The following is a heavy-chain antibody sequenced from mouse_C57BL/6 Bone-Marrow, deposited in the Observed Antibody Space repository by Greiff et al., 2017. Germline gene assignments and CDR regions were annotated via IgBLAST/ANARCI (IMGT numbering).Heavy chain of an antibody. CDR2: ISSGGDYI. J-gene: IGHJ1*03. CDR3: TRGTTVVANWYFDV. CDR1: GFTFSSYA. V-gene: IGHV5-9-1*02. D-gene: IGHD1-1*01. Sequence: EVHLVESGEGLVKPGGSLKLSCAASGFTFSSYAMSWVRQTPEKRLEWVAYISSGGDYIYYADTVKGRFTISRDNARNTLYLQMSSLKSEDTAMYYCTRGTTVVANWYFDVWGTGTTVTVSS.